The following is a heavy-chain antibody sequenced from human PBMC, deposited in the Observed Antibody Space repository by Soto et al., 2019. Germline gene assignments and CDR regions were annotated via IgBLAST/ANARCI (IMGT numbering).Heavy chain of an antibody. CDR2: ISAKNGNT. CDR1: GYTFSDYC. CDR3: AREPPETPPDY. V-gene: IGHV1-18*01. Sequence: KGSGNASGYTFSDYCMSCVRQAPGQGLEWMGWISAKNGNTNFAQKFRGRVTMTTDTSTSTVYMELRSLKPDDSAVYYCAREPPETPPDYWGQGTLVTVSS. J-gene: IGHJ4*02.